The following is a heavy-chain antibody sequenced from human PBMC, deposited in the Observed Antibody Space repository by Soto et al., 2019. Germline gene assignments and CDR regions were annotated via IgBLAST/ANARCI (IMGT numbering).Heavy chain of an antibody. D-gene: IGHD2-2*01. CDR2: IYYSGST. J-gene: IGHJ4*02. CDR3: ARGPATEGLQY. CDR1: GGYISSYY. V-gene: IGHV4-59*01. Sequence: SETLSLTCTVAGGYISSYYWSWIRQPPGKGLEWIGYIYYSGSTNYNPSLKSRVTMTRDTSTSTVYMEVSSLRSEDTAVYYCARGPATEGLQYWGQGTLVTVSS.